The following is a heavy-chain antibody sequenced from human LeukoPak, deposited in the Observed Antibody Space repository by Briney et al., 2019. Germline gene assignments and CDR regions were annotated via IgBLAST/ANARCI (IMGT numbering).Heavy chain of an antibody. D-gene: IGHD3-22*01. CDR1: GFTFDDYA. CDR2: ISWNSGSI. J-gene: IGHJ4*02. V-gene: IGHV3-9*01. CDR3: AKVDGVTSTSFDY. Sequence: GGSLRLSCVASGFTFDDYAMHWVRQAPGKGLEWVSGISWNSGSIGYADSVKGRFTISRDNAKNSLYLQMNSLRAEDTAVYYCAKVDGVTSTSFDYWGQGTLVTVSS.